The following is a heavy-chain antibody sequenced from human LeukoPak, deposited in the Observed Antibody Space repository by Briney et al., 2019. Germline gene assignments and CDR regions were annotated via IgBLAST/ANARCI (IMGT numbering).Heavy chain of an antibody. J-gene: IGHJ5*02. V-gene: IGHV1-18*01. CDR3: ARTRISGSPDWFDP. CDR2: ISAYNGNT. Sequence: GESLKISCKASGYTFTSYGISWVRQAPGQGLEWMGWISAYNGNTNYAQKLQGRVTMTTDTSTSTAYMELRSLRSDDTAVYYCARTRISGSPDWFDPWGQGTLVTVSS. CDR1: GYTFTSYG. D-gene: IGHD1-26*01.